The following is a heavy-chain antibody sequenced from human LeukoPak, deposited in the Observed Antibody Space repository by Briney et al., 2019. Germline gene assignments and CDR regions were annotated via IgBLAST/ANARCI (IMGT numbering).Heavy chain of an antibody. CDR1: GFTFSSYA. CDR3: AKHSSGWYGNWFDP. CDR2: ISYDGSNK. V-gene: IGHV3-30*04. D-gene: IGHD6-19*01. Sequence: PGGSLRLSCAASGFTFSSYAMHWVRQAPGKGLEWVAVISYDGSNKYYADSVKGRFTISRDNSKNTLYLQMNSLRAEDTAVYYCAKHSSGWYGNWFDPWGQGTLVTVSS. J-gene: IGHJ5*02.